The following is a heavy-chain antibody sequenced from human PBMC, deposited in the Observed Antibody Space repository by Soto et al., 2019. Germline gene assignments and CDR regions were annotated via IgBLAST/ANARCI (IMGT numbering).Heavy chain of an antibody. J-gene: IGHJ6*02. D-gene: IGHD3-3*01. Sequence: ASVKVSCKASGGTFSSYAISWVRQAPGQGLEWMGGIIPIFGTANYAQKFQGRVTITADESTSTAYMELSSLRSEDTAVYYCARVYTIWNGMAVWGQGTTVTVS. CDR2: IIPIFGTA. V-gene: IGHV1-69*13. CDR3: ARVYTIWNGMAV. CDR1: GGTFSSYA.